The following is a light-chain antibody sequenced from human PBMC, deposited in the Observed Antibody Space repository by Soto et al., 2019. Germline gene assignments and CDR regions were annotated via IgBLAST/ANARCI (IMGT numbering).Light chain of an antibody. CDR3: KHYNSYGT. J-gene: IGKJ1*01. CDR1: QSIDRW. Sequence: DIQMTQSPSTLPASAGERVTITCRASQSIDRWLAWYQQKPGTDPKILIYHASSLETGVPSRFSGVGSGTEFTLTIRRMQPDEFASYDCKHYNSYGTFGQGTKVDIK. V-gene: IGKV1-5*01. CDR2: HAS.